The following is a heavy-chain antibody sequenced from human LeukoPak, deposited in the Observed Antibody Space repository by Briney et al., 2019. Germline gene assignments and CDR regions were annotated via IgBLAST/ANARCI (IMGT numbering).Heavy chain of an antibody. CDR1: GFTFSDYS. CDR2: IRYDGNNK. CDR3: AGRGSGSYFDY. Sequence: PGGSLRLSCAASGFTFSDYSMHWVRQAPGKGLNWVAFIRYDGNNKYYADSVKGRFTISRDNSKNMLYLQMNSLRAEDTAVYYCAGRGSGSYFDYWGQGTLVTVSS. J-gene: IGHJ4*02. V-gene: IGHV3-30*02. D-gene: IGHD3-10*01.